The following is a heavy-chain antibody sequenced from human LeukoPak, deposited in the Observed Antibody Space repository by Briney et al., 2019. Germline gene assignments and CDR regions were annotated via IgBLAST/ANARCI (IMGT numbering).Heavy chain of an antibody. CDR1: GFTFSSYA. CDR2: ISYDGSNK. D-gene: IGHD4-17*01. J-gene: IGHJ4*02. Sequence: GGSLRLSCAASGFTFSSYAMHWVRQAPGKGLEWVAVISYDGSNKYYADSVKGRSTISRDNSKNTLYLQMNSLRAEDTAVYYCARGLTTVTNFDYWGQGTLVTVSS. CDR3: ARGLTTVTNFDY. V-gene: IGHV3-30*04.